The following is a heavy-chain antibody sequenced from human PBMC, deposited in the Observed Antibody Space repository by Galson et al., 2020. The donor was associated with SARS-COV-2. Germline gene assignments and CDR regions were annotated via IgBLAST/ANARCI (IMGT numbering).Heavy chain of an antibody. CDR2: IYPGDSDT. D-gene: IGHD6-13*01. V-gene: IGHV5-51*01. J-gene: IGHJ4*02. Sequence: HGESLKISCKASGYRFTTYWIGWVRQMPGKGLEWMGIIYPGDSDTRYRPSFQGQVTISADKSITTAYLQWSSLKASDTAIYYCARPSAGGIDYWGQGTLVTVSS. CDR3: ARPSAGGIDY. CDR1: GYRFTTYW.